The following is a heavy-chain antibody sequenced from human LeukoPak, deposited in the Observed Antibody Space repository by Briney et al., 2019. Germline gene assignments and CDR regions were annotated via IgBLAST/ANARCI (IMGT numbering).Heavy chain of an antibody. CDR2: INHSGST. D-gene: IGHD3-10*01. V-gene: IGHV4-34*01. J-gene: IGHJ4*02. CDR3: ARWFGETYYFDY. CDR1: GGSFSGYY. Sequence: PSETLSLTCAVYGGSFSGYYWTWIRQPPGEGLEWIGEINHSGSTNYNPSLRSRATISVDTSKNQFSLKLRSVTAADTSMYYCARWFGETYYFDYWGQGILVTVSS.